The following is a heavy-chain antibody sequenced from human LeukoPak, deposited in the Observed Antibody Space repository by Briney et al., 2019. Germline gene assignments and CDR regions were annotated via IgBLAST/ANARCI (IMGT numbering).Heavy chain of an antibody. CDR1: GGSISSGGYY. CDR3: ARVGDRYCSGGSCYSEEDAFDI. D-gene: IGHD2-15*01. CDR2: IYYSGST. J-gene: IGHJ3*02. V-gene: IGHV4-31*03. Sequence: PSQTLSLTCTVSGGSISSGGYYWSWIRQHPGKGLEWIGYIYYSGSTYYNPSLKSRVTISVDTSKNQFSLKLSSVTAADTAVYYCARVGDRYCSGGSCYSEEDAFDIWGQGTMVTVSS.